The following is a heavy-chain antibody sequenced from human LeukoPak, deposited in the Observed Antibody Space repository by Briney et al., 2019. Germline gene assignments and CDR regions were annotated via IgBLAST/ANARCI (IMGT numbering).Heavy chain of an antibody. J-gene: IGHJ3*02. V-gene: IGHV3-21*01. CDR1: GFTFSSYS. CDR3: ASSAPSDI. Sequence: PGGSLRLSCAASGFTFSSYSMDWVRQAPGKGLEWVSSISSSSSYIYYADSVKGRFTISRDNAKHSLYLQMNILRAEDTAVYYCASSAPSDIWGGGTMVTVSS. CDR2: ISSSSSYI.